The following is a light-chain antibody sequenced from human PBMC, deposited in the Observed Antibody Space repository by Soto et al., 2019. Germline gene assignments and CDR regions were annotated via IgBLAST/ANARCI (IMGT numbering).Light chain of an antibody. CDR3: QQRSSWPRLT. J-gene: IGKJ4*01. CDR2: DAS. Sequence: EIVLTQSPATLSLSPGERATPPCRASQGVSSYLAWYQQRPGQAPSPLIYDASNRATDIPARFTGSGSGTDFTFTISSLEPEDFAVYYCQQRSSWPRLTFGGGTKVEIK. V-gene: IGKV3-11*01. CDR1: QGVSSY.